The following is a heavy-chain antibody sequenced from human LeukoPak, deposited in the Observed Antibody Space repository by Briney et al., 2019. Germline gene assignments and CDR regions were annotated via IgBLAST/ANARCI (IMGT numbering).Heavy chain of an antibody. Sequence: GGSLRLSCAASGFTFDDYAMHWVRQAPGKGLEWVSGISWNSGSIGYADSVKGRFTISRDNAKNSLYLQMNSLRAEDTALYYCAKGANDYYDSSGYYSRDNWFDPWGQGTLVTVSS. J-gene: IGHJ5*02. CDR3: AKGANDYYDSSGYYSRDNWFDP. CDR1: GFTFDDYA. D-gene: IGHD3-22*01. V-gene: IGHV3-9*01. CDR2: ISWNSGSI.